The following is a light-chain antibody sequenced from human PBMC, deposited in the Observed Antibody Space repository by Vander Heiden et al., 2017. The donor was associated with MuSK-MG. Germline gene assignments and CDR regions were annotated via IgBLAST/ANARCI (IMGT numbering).Light chain of an antibody. CDR1: SSDVGGSNY. CDR3: VSHTSSDSWV. J-gene: IGLJ3*02. V-gene: IGLV2-14*03. CDR2: AVT. Sequence: QSALTQPASVSGSPGQSVTISGTGTSSDVGGSNYVAWSQQYPGKAPKLIIYAVTNRPSGVSNRFSGSKSGNTASLTISGLQAEDEAHYYCVSHTSSDSWVFGGGTRLTVL.